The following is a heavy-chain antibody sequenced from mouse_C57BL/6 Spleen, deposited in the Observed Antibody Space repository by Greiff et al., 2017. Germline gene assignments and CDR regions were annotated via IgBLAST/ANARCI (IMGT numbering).Heavy chain of an antibody. J-gene: IGHJ4*01. Sequence: VQLQQSGAELARPGASVKMSCKASGYTFTSYTTHWVKQRPGQGLEWIGYINPSSGYTKYNQKFKDKATLTADKSSSTAYMQLSSLTSEGSAVYYCARSYYYGSSYGGDYAMDYWGQGASVTVSS. CDR2: INPSSGYT. D-gene: IGHD1-1*01. V-gene: IGHV1-4*01. CDR1: GYTFTSYT. CDR3: ARSYYYGSSYGGDYAMDY.